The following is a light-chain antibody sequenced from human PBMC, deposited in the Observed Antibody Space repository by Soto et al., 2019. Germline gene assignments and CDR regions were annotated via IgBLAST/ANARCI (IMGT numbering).Light chain of an antibody. CDR2: AVS. CDR1: QDVSPW. CDR3: QQTKSFPHS. Sequence: DIQMTQSPSSVSASVGDRVTISCRASQDVSPWLAWYRQKPGKAPDLLIYAVSILQSGVPSRFSGRVSGTDFTLTISSLLPEDFATYYCQQTKSFPHSFGQGTKLESK. J-gene: IGKJ2*01. V-gene: IGKV1-12*01.